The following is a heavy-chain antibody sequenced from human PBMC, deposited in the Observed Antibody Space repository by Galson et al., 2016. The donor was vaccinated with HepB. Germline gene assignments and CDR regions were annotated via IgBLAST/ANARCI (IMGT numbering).Heavy chain of an antibody. Sequence: EPLSLTCTVSGGSIITNNWWGWVRQPPGKGLELIGQIYHSGSTNYNPSFKSRVTISLDKSNNQFSLKLTSMTAADTALYFCTKEFGGWYSHWGQGTLVTVSS. D-gene: IGHD6-19*01. V-gene: IGHV4-4*01. CDR3: TKEFGGWYSH. CDR2: IYHSGST. J-gene: IGHJ4*02. CDR1: GGSIITNNW.